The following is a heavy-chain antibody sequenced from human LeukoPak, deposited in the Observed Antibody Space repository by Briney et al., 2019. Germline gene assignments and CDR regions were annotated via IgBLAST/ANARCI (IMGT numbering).Heavy chain of an antibody. Sequence: GGSLRPSCAASGFTFSSYGMNWVRQAPGKGLEWVAFTRYDGSNKYYADSVKGRFTISRDNSKNTLYLQMNSLRLEDTAVYYCAKDRISGYNFGLSAFDIWGQGTTVTVSS. CDR3: AKDRISGYNFGLSAFDI. J-gene: IGHJ3*02. V-gene: IGHV3-30*02. CDR2: TRYDGSNK. D-gene: IGHD5-18*01. CDR1: GFTFSSYG.